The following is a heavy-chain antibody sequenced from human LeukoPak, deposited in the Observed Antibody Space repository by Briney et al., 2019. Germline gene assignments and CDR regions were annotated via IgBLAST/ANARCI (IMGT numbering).Heavy chain of an antibody. CDR2: ISGSGGST. D-gene: IGHD1-26*01. V-gene: IGHV3-23*01. J-gene: IGHJ4*02. CDR1: GFTFSNYA. Sequence: TGGSLRLSCAASGFTFSNYAMSWVRQAPGKGLEWVARISGSGGSTYYADSVKGRFTISRHNSKNTLSLQMNSLRAEDTAVYYCAKGRGSPYYFEYWGQGTLVTVSS. CDR3: AKGRGSPYYFEY.